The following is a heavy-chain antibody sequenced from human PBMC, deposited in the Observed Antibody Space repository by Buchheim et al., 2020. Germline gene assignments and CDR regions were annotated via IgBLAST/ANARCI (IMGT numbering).Heavy chain of an antibody. J-gene: IGHJ6*02. V-gene: IGHV4-34*01. Sequence: QVQLQQWGAGLLKPSETLSLTCAVYGGSFSGYYWSWIRQPPGKGLEWIGEINHSGSTNYNPSLKSRVTISVDTSKNQFSLKLGSVTAADTAVYYCARGGFRGYSYGSFSYYYGMDVWGQGTT. CDR2: INHSGST. CDR3: ARGGFRGYSYGSFSYYYGMDV. D-gene: IGHD5-18*01. CDR1: GGSFSGYY.